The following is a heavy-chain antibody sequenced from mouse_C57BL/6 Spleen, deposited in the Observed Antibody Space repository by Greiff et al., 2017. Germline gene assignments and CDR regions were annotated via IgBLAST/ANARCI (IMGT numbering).Heavy chain of an antibody. CDR1: GYTFTSYW. CDR2: INPSNGGT. D-gene: IGHD1-1*01. CDR3: ARESYYYGSSYGFAY. J-gene: IGHJ3*01. V-gene: IGHV1-53*01. Sequence: QVQLQQPGTELVKPGASVKLSCKASGYTFTSYWMHWVKQRPGQGLEWIGNINPSNGGTNYNEKFKSKATLTVDKSSSTAYLQLSSLTSEDSAVYYCARESYYYGSSYGFAYWGQGTLVTVSA.